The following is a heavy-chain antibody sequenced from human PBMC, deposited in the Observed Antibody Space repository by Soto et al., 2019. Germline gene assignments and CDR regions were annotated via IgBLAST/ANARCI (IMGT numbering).Heavy chain of an antibody. D-gene: IGHD1-26*01. J-gene: IGHJ4*02. CDR1: GFTFSSYA. CDR3: AKDSALTRRGSYKTGYYFDY. Sequence: EVQLLESGGGLVQPGGSLRLSCAASGFTFSSYAMSWVRQAPGKGLEWVSAISGSGGSTYYADSVKGRFTISRDNSKNTLYLQMNSLRAEDTAVYYCAKDSALTRRGSYKTGYYFDYWGQGTLVTVSS. CDR2: ISGSGGST. V-gene: IGHV3-23*01.